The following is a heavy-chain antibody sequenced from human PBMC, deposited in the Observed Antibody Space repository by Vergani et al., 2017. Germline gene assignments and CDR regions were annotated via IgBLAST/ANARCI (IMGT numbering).Heavy chain of an antibody. V-gene: IGHV4-59*01. D-gene: IGHD5-12*01. J-gene: IGHJ5*02. Sequence: QVQLQESGPGLVKPSQTLSLTCTVSGGSISSYYWSWIRQPPGKGLEWIGYIYYSGSTNYNPSLKSRVIISVDTSKNQFSLKLSSVTAADTAVYYCASGGYDYGSWFDPWGQGTLVTVSS. CDR1: GGSISSYY. CDR3: ASGGYDYGSWFDP. CDR2: IYYSGST.